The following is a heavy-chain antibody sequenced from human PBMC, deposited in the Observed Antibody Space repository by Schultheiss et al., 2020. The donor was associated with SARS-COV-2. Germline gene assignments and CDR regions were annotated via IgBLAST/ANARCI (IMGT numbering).Heavy chain of an antibody. D-gene: IGHD2-21*02. CDR3: ARDRIVVVTAMPWIDY. Sequence: SVKVSCKASGFTFTSSAMQWVRQARGQRLEWIGWIVVGSGNTNYAQKLQGRVTMTTDTSTSTAYMELRSLRSDDTAVYYCARDRIVVVTAMPWIDYWGQGTLVTVSS. CDR1: GFTFTSSA. J-gene: IGHJ4*02. V-gene: IGHV1-58*02. CDR2: IVVGSGNT.